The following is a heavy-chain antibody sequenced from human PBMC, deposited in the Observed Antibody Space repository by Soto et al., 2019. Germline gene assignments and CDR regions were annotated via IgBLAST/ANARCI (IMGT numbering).Heavy chain of an antibody. Sequence: GESLKISCKGSGYSFTNYWIGWVRQMPGKGLEWMGIIYPGDSDARYSPSFQGQVTISADKSISTAYLQWSSLKASDTAMYYCARQASYCSGGSCYFAYYGMDVWGQGTTVTVSS. CDR2: IYPGDSDA. CDR1: GYSFTNYW. J-gene: IGHJ6*02. CDR3: ARQASYCSGGSCYFAYYGMDV. D-gene: IGHD2-15*01. V-gene: IGHV5-51*01.